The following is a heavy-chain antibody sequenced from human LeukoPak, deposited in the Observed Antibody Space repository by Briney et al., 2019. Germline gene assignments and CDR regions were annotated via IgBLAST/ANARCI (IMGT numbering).Heavy chain of an antibody. CDR3: ARGVGDGYNKGGYYFDY. CDR1: GYTFTGYY. V-gene: IGHV1-2*02. J-gene: IGHJ4*02. D-gene: IGHD5-24*01. CDR2: INPNSGGT. Sequence: ASVKVSCTASGYTFTGYYMHWLRQAPGQGLEWMGWINPNSGGTNYAQKFQGRVTMTRDTSISTAYMELSRLRSDDTAVYYCARGVGDGYNKGGYYFDYWGQGTLVTVSS.